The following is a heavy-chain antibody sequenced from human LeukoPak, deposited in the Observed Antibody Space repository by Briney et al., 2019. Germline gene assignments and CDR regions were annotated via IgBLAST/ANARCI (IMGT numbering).Heavy chain of an antibody. CDR1: GFTFSRYW. Sequence: PGGSLRLSCAASGFTFSRYWMHWVRQAPGKGLVWVSRINTDGISTSYADSVKGRFTISRDNAKNSLYLQMNSLRAEDTAVYYCARVSSSGWFPPYFDYWGQGTLVTVSS. J-gene: IGHJ4*02. D-gene: IGHD6-19*01. V-gene: IGHV3-74*01. CDR2: INTDGIST. CDR3: ARVSSSGWFPPYFDY.